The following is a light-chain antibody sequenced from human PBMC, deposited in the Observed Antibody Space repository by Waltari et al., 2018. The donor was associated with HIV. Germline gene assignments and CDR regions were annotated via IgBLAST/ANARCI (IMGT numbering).Light chain of an antibody. Sequence: EIVLTQSTGTLSLSPGERGTLSCRASQSISNNYLAWYQQKPGQAPRLLIYGASGRATGIPDRFSGSGSGTDFTLTISRLEPEDFAVYYCQQYVSSPQTFGQGSKVEIK. J-gene: IGKJ1*01. CDR1: QSISNNY. V-gene: IGKV3-20*01. CDR2: GAS. CDR3: QQYVSSPQT.